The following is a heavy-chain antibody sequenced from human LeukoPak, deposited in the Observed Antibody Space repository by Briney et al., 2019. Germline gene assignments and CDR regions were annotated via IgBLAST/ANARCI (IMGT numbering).Heavy chain of an antibody. CDR3: ARDAGTCSSTSCYSPLYYYGMDV. V-gene: IGHV3-33*01. CDR1: GFTFSSYG. J-gene: IGHJ6*02. Sequence: PGRSLRLSCAASGFTFSSYGMHWVRRAPGKGLEWVAVIWYDGSNKYYADSVKGRFTISRDNSKNTLYLQMNSLRAEDTAVYYCARDAGTCSSTSCYSPLYYYGMDVWGQGTTVTVSS. CDR2: IWYDGSNK. D-gene: IGHD2-2*02.